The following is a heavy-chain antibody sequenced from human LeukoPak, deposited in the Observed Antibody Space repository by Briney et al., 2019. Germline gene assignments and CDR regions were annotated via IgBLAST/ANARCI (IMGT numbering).Heavy chain of an antibody. D-gene: IGHD5-12*01. CDR3: ASDIVATSGDF. CDR2: ITSSGNDI. V-gene: IGHV3-11*01. Sequence: GGSLRLSCAASGFTFGDYYMSWIRQAPGKGLEWVAYITSSGNDIYYADSVKGRFTISRDNAKNALFLRMNSLRVEDTATYYCASDIVATSGDFWGQGTLVSVSS. J-gene: IGHJ4*02. CDR1: GFTFGDYY.